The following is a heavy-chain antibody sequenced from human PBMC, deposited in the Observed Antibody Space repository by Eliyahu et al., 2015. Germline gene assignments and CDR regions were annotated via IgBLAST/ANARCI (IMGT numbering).Heavy chain of an antibody. CDR2: ISAYNGNT. Sequence: QVQLVQSGAEVKKPGASVXVSCKAXGXTFTSXGISWVRQAPGQGLEWRGWISAYNGNTNYAQKLQGRVTMTTDTSTSTAYMELRSLRSDDTAVYYCARDYETQWELLALVDYWGQGTLVTVSS. CDR1: GXTFTSXG. V-gene: IGHV1-18*01. J-gene: IGHJ4*02. CDR3: ARDYETQWELLALVDY. D-gene: IGHD1-26*01.